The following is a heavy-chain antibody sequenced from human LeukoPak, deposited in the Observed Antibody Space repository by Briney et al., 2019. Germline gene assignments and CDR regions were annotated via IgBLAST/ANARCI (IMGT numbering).Heavy chain of an antibody. CDR1: GFTFSSYS. CDR2: ISSSSSYI. J-gene: IGHJ4*02. V-gene: IGHV3-21*01. CDR3: ARDPEYYYDSSGY. D-gene: IGHD3-22*01. Sequence: PGGSLRLSCAASGFTFSSYSMNWVRQAPGKGLEWVSSISSSSSYIYYADSVKGRFTISRDNAKNSLYLQMNSLRAEDTAVYYCARDPEYYYDSSGYWGQGTLVTVSS.